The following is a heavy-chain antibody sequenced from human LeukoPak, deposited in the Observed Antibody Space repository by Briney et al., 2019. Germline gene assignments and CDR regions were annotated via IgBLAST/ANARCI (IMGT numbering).Heavy chain of an antibody. CDR2: IYYSGST. D-gene: IGHD6-13*01. J-gene: IGHJ4*02. V-gene: IGHV4-59*01. CDR3: AGSVSSSWFDY. CDR1: GGSISSYY. Sequence: SETLSLTCTVSGGSISSYYWSWIRQPPGKGLEWIGYIYYSGSTNYNPSLKSRVTISVDTSKNQFSLKLSSVTAADTAVYYCAGSVSSSWFDYWGQGTLVTVSS.